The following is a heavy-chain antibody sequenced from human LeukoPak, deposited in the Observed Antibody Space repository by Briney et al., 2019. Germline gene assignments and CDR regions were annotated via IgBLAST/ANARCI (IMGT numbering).Heavy chain of an antibody. CDR1: GFTVSSNY. CDR3: AREGIVGSTRDY. D-gene: IGHD1-26*01. CDR2: IYFGGST. Sequence: GGTLRLSCAASGFTVSSNYMSWVRQAPGKGLEWVSIIYFGGSTYYADSVKGRFTISRDNSKYTLYLQMNSLRAEDTAVYYCAREGIVGSTRDYWGQGTLVTVSS. J-gene: IGHJ4*02. V-gene: IGHV3-53*01.